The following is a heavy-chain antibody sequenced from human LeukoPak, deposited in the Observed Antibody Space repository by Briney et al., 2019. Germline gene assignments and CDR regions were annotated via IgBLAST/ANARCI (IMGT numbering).Heavy chain of an antibody. V-gene: IGHV4-38-2*02. CDR1: DYSISSAYY. CDR2: IYHSGST. Sequence: PSETLSLTCTVSDYSISSAYYWGWLRQPPGKGLEWIGSIYHSGSTYYNPSLKSRVTISVDTSKNQFSLKRSSVTAADTAVNFFAKRVTMIGGLKFGPWGQGTLVTVSS. CDR3: AKRVTMIGGLKFGP. J-gene: IGHJ5*02. D-gene: IGHD3-22*01.